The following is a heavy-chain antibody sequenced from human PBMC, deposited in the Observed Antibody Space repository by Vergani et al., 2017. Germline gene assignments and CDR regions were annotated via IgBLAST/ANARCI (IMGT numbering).Heavy chain of an antibody. J-gene: IGHJ4*02. CDR3: AGDGPSGYDPHHY. D-gene: IGHD5-12*01. Sequence: QVQLQESGPGLVKPSQTLSLTCTVSGGSISSGGYYWSWIRQHPGKGLEWIGYIYYSGSTCYNPSLKSRVTISVDTSKNQFSLKLSSVTAADTAVYYCAGDGPSGYDPHHYWGQGTLVTVSS. CDR2: IYYSGST. CDR1: GGSISSGGYY. V-gene: IGHV4-31*03.